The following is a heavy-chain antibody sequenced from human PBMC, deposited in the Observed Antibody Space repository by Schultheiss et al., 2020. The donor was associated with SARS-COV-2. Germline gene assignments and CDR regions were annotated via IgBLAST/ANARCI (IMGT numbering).Heavy chain of an antibody. D-gene: IGHD3-3*01. Sequence: GGSLRLSCAASGFTFSSYSMNWVRQAPGKGLEWVSAIGTAGDTYYQGSVKGRFTISRENAKNSLYLQMNSLRAGDTAVYYCARAGRRFLEWLLNLPDYWGQGTLVTVSS. J-gene: IGHJ4*02. V-gene: IGHV3-13*01. CDR3: ARAGRRFLEWLLNLPDY. CDR1: GFTFSSYS. CDR2: IGTAGDT.